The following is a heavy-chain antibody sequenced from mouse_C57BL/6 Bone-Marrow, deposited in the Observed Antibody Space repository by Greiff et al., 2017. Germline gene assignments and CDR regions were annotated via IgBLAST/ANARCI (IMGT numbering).Heavy chain of an antibody. CDR1: GYTFTDYN. D-gene: IGHD2-2*01. J-gene: IGHJ2*01. CDR3: ARFPLYGYDVGRGYYFDD. Sequence: VHVKQSGPELVKPGASVKIPCKASGYTFTDYNMDWVKQSHGKSLEWIGDINPNNGGTIYNQKFKGKATLTVDKSSSTAYMELRSLTSEDTAVYYCARFPLYGYDVGRGYYFDDWGQGTTLTVSS. CDR2: INPNNGGT. V-gene: IGHV1-18*01.